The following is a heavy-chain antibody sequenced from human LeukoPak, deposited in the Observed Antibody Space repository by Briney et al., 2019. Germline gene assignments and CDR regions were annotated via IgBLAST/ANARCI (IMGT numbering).Heavy chain of an antibody. CDR3: ARDLDSSGWEGAFDI. Sequence: ASVKVSCKASGYTFTCYYMHGVRQAPGQGLEWMGWINPNSGGTNYAQKFQGRVTMTRDTSISTAYMELSRLRSDDTAVYYCARDLDSSGWEGAFDIWGQGTMVTVSS. J-gene: IGHJ3*02. CDR2: INPNSGGT. V-gene: IGHV1-2*02. D-gene: IGHD6-19*01. CDR1: GYTFTCYY.